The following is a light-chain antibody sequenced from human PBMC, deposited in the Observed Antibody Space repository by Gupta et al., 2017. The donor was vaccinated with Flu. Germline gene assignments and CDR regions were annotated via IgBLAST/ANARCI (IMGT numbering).Light chain of an antibody. CDR1: SGHSSYI. J-gene: IGLJ3*02. V-gene: IGLV4-60*03. Sequence: VKLTCTLSSGHSSYIIAWHQQQPGKAPRYLMKLEGSGSYNKGSGVPDRFSGSSSGADRYLTISNLQSEDEADYYCETWDSNTRVFGGGTKLTVL. CDR3: ETWDSNTRV. CDR2: LEGSGSY.